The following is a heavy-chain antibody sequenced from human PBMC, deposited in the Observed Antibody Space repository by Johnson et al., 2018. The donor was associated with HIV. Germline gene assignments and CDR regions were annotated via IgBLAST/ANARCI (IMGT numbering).Heavy chain of an antibody. CDR2: ISYDGTKK. V-gene: IGHV3-30*14. CDR1: GFTFSSSW. D-gene: IGHD3-16*01. J-gene: IGHJ3*02. CDR3: ARDPRLGELKIGRRGYAFDI. Sequence: QVQLVESGGGLVKPGGSLRLSCVASGFTFSSSWMHWVCQAPEKGLEWVAVISYDGTKKNYADSVQGRFTISRDNSKNTLYLQMNSLRAEDTAVYYCARDPRLGELKIGRRGYAFDIWGQGTMVTVSS.